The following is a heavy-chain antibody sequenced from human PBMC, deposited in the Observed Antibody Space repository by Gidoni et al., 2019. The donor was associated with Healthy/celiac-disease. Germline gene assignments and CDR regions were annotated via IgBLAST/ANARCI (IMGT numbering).Heavy chain of an antibody. CDR2: INPSGGST. J-gene: IGHJ6*02. CDR3: ARDLIAARYYYYGMDV. Sequence: QVQLVQSGAEVKKPGASVKVSCKASGYTFTSYYMHWVRQAPGQGLEWMGIINPSGGSTSYAQKFQGRVTMTRDTSTSTVYMELSSLRSEDTAVYYCARDLIAARYYYYGMDVWGQGTTVTVSS. V-gene: IGHV1-46*03. D-gene: IGHD6-6*01. CDR1: GYTFTSYY.